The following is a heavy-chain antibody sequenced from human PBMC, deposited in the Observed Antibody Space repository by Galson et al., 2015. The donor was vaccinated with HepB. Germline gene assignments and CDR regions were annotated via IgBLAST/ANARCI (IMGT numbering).Heavy chain of an antibody. V-gene: IGHV1-24*01. D-gene: IGHD6-13*01. CDR2: FDPEDGET. CDR3: ATDRAAADFFMFAFDI. Sequence: SVKVSCKVSGYTLTELSMHWVRQAPGKGLEWMGGFDPEDGETIYAQKFQGRVTMTEDTSTDTAYMELSSLRSEDTAVYYCATDRAAADFFMFAFDIWGQGTMVTVSS. CDR1: GYTLTELS. J-gene: IGHJ3*02.